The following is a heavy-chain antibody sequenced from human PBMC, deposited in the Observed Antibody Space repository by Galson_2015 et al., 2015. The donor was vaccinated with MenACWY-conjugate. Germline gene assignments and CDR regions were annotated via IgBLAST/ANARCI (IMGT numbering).Heavy chain of an antibody. CDR2: IYYSGST. D-gene: IGHD6-19*01. CDR1: GGSVSSGSYY. V-gene: IGHV4-61*01. Sequence: SETLSLTCPVSGGSVSSGSYYWSWIRQPPGKGLEWIGYIYYSGSTNYNPSLKSRVTISVDTSKNQFSLKLSSVTAADTAVYYCARTRKTIAVAGTGHFDYWGQGTLVTVSS. J-gene: IGHJ4*02. CDR3: ARTRKTIAVAGTGHFDY.